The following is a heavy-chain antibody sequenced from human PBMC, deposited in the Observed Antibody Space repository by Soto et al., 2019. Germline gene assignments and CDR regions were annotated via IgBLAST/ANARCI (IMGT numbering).Heavy chain of an antibody. CDR2: ISAYNGNT. D-gene: IGHD2-2*01. V-gene: IGHV1-18*04. Sequence: ASVEVSCKASGYTFTSYGISWVRQAPGQGLEWMGWISAYNGNTNYAQKLQGRVTMTTDTSTSTAYMELRSLRSDDTAVYYCARVGLAYCSSTSCFSGSEYYYYGMDVWGQGTTVTVSS. CDR3: ARVGLAYCSSTSCFSGSEYYYYGMDV. J-gene: IGHJ6*02. CDR1: GYTFTSYG.